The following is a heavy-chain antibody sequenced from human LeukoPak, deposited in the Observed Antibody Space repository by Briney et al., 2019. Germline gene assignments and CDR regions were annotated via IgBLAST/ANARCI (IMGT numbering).Heavy chain of an antibody. CDR3: ARSNRYYYGSGSPIRPRWFDP. V-gene: IGHV4-34*01. D-gene: IGHD3-10*01. Sequence: PSETLSLTCAVYGGSFSGYYWSWIRQPPGKGLEWIGEINHSGSTNYNPSLKSRVTISVDTSKNQFSPKLSSVTAADTAVYYCARSNRYYYGSGSPIRPRWFDPWGQGTLVTVSS. CDR1: GGSFSGYY. CDR2: INHSGST. J-gene: IGHJ5*02.